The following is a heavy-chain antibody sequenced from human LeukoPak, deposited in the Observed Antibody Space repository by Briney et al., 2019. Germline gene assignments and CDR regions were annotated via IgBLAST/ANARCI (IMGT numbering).Heavy chain of an antibody. CDR2: INHSGST. CDR3: ARLPMVRGVHTPAGSYGMDV. J-gene: IGHJ6*02. Sequence: PSETLSPTCAVYGGSFSGYYWSWIRQPPGKGLEWIGEINHSGSTNYNPSLKSRVTISVDTSKNQFSLKLSSVTAADTAVYYCARLPMVRGVHTPAGSYGMDVWGQGTTVTVSS. V-gene: IGHV4-34*01. CDR1: GGSFSGYY. D-gene: IGHD3-10*01.